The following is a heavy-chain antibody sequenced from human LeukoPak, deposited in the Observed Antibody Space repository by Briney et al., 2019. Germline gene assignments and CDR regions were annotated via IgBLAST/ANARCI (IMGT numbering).Heavy chain of an antibody. V-gene: IGHV4-59*01. CDR2: IYYSGST. Sequence: KASETLSLTCTVSGGSISSYYWSWIRRPPGKGLEWIGYIYYSGSTNYNPSLKSRVTISVDTSKNQFSLKLSSVTAADTAVYYCARDMTMVQGLHAFDIWGQGTMVTVSS. D-gene: IGHD3-10*01. J-gene: IGHJ3*02. CDR1: GGSISSYY. CDR3: ARDMTMVQGLHAFDI.